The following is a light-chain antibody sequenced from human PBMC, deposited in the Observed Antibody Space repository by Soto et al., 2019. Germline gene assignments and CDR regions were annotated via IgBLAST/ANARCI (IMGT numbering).Light chain of an antibody. CDR2: DAS. CDR1: QTISNS. V-gene: IGKV1-33*01. Sequence: DIQMTQSPSSLSASVGDRVTITCRASQTISNSLNWYQQKSGKAPKLLIYDASILEAGVPSRFSGSGSGTDFTFTISSLQPEDVATYYCQKCDYLPIFGPGTTVDFK. CDR3: QKCDYLPI. J-gene: IGKJ3*01.